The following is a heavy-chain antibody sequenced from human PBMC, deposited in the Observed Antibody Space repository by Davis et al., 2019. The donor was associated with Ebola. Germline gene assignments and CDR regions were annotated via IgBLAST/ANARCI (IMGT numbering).Heavy chain of an antibody. CDR3: ARRTAGITLSCYAMDV. Sequence: GESLKISCAASGLTFTNYWMDWVRQAPGKGLEWVANIKQDGSEKYYVDSVKGRFTISRDNAKDSLFLQMDSLRAEDTAVYYCARRTAGITLSCYAMDVWGQGTTVTVSS. V-gene: IGHV3-7*01. D-gene: IGHD1-14*01. CDR2: IKQDGSEK. CDR1: GLTFTNYW. J-gene: IGHJ6*02.